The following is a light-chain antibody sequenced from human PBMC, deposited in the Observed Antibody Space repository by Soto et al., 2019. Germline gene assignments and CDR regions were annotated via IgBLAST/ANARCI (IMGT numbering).Light chain of an antibody. CDR1: QGISYY. CDR3: QHLYSYPIT. V-gene: IGKV1-8*01. J-gene: IGKJ5*01. CDR2: LAS. Sequence: AIRMTQSPSSFSASTGDRVTITCRASQGISYYLAWYQQKPGKAPKLLIYLASTLQSGVPSRFGGSGSGTDFSLTISSLQPEDSATYYCQHLYSYPITFGQGTRLENK.